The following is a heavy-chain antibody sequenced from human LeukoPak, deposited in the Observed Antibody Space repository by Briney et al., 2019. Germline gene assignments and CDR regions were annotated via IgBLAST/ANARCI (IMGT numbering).Heavy chain of an antibody. V-gene: IGHV3-33*01. Sequence: GSLRLSCAASGFTFSSYGMHWVRQAPGKGLEWVAVIWYDGSNKYYADSVKGRFTISRDNSKNTLYLQMNSLRAEDTAVYYCARGPSDSSGWYAGFDYWGQGTLVTVSS. CDR2: IWYDGSNK. J-gene: IGHJ4*02. D-gene: IGHD6-19*01. CDR3: ARGPSDSSGWYAGFDY. CDR1: GFTFSSYG.